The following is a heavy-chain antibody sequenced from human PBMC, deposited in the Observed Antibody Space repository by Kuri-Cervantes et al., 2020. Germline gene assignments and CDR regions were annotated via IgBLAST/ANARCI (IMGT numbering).Heavy chain of an antibody. CDR2: ISYDGSNK. D-gene: IGHD3-22*01. J-gene: IGHJ3*02. CDR3: ASMIVVVINLDAFDI. V-gene: IGHV3-30*03. Sequence: GESLKISCAASGFTFSSYGMHWVRQAPGKGLEWMAVISYDGSNKYYADSVKGRFTISRDNSKNTLYLQMNSLRAEDTAVYYCASMIVVVINLDAFDIWGQGTMVTVSS. CDR1: GFTFSSYG.